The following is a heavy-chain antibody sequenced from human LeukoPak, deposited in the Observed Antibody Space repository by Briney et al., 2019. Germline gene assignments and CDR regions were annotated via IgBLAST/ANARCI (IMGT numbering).Heavy chain of an antibody. CDR1: GYSISSGYY. J-gene: IGHJ5*02. CDR2: IYHSGST. Sequence: SETLSLTCTVSGYSISSGYYWGWIRQPPGKGLEWIGSIYHSGSTNYNPSLKSRVTISVDTSKNQFSLKLSSVTAADTAVYYCARGINYDILTGYYSGGANWFDPWGQGTLVTVSS. V-gene: IGHV4-38-2*02. CDR3: ARGINYDILTGYYSGGANWFDP. D-gene: IGHD3-9*01.